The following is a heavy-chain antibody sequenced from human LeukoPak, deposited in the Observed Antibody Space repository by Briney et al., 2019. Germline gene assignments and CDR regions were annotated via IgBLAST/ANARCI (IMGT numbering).Heavy chain of an antibody. CDR3: ATGNIAAAGHWFDP. V-gene: IGHV1-69*13. J-gene: IGHJ5*02. Sequence: SGKVSCKASGVTFSSYAISWVRQAPGERLGWMGVIIPIFGTANYAQKFQGRVTITADESTSTAYMELSSLRSEDTAVSYCATGNIAAAGHWFDPWGQGTLVTVSS. D-gene: IGHD6-13*01. CDR1: GVTFSSYA. CDR2: IIPIFGTA.